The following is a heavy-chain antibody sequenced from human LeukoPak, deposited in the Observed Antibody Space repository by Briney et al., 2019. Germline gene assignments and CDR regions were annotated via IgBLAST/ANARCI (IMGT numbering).Heavy chain of an antibody. CDR2: INPNSGGT. D-gene: IGHD6-19*01. Sequence: ASVKVSCKASGYTFTGYYMHWVRQAPGQGLEWMGWINPNSGGTKYAQKFQGRVTMTRDTSISTAYMELSSLTSDDTAVYYCARDLIAVSLYYFDYWGQGTQVTVSS. V-gene: IGHV1-2*02. J-gene: IGHJ4*02. CDR1: GYTFTGYY. CDR3: ARDLIAVSLYYFDY.